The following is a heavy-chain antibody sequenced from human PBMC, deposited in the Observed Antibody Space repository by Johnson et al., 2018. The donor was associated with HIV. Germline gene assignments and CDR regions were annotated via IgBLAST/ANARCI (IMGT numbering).Heavy chain of an antibody. V-gene: IGHV3-66*02. CDR2: LYSGGRT. Sequence: MPLVESGGGVVQSGRSLRLSCSASGFTVSSNYMTWVRQAPEKGLAWVSILYSGGRTYYADSVKGRFSFSRDNSKNTLFLQLNSLRAEDTAVYYCGRAKGNSYYGSGHDAFDIWGRGTIVTVSS. D-gene: IGHD3-10*01. CDR1: GFTVSSNY. J-gene: IGHJ3*02. CDR3: GRAKGNSYYGSGHDAFDI.